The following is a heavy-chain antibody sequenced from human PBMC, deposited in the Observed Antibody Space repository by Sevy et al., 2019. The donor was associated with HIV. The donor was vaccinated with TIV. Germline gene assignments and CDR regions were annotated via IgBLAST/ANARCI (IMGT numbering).Heavy chain of an antibody. Sequence: GGSLRLSCAASGFTFSSYAMHWVRQAPGKGLEWVAVISYDGSNKYYADSVKGRFTISRDNSKNTLYLQMNNLRAEDTAVYYCARDGPYYYDSSGYYSLYYYYYYGMDVWGQGTTVTVSS. D-gene: IGHD3-22*01. CDR2: ISYDGSNK. CDR3: ARDGPYYYDSSGYYSLYYYYYYGMDV. J-gene: IGHJ6*02. CDR1: GFTFSSYA. V-gene: IGHV3-30*04.